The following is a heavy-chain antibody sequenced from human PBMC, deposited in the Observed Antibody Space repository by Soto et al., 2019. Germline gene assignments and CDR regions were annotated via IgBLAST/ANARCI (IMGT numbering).Heavy chain of an antibody. Sequence: PGGSLRLSCVASGFTFSRYAISWVRQVPGKGLEWVSTISDAAGSAYYVDSAKGRFTISRDKSKKTLYLQMNSRRAEDSAVYYCARPYGGKIGDAPDLWGPGTMVTVSS. CDR1: GFTFSRYA. J-gene: IGHJ3*01. V-gene: IGHV3-23*01. D-gene: IGHD4-17*01. CDR3: ARPYGGKIGDAPDL. CDR2: ISDAAGSA.